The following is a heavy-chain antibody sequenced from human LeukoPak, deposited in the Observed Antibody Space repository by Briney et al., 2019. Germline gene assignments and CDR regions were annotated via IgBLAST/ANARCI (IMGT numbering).Heavy chain of an antibody. CDR2: INQSGST. CDR3: ARELRSITIFGVVIIGYYFGY. J-gene: IGHJ4*02. V-gene: IGHV4-34*01. D-gene: IGHD3-3*01. CDR1: GGSFSGYY. Sequence: SETLSLTCAVYGGSFSGYYWSWIRQPPGKGLEWIGEINQSGSTNYNPSLKSRVTISVDTSKNQFSLKLSSVTAADTAVYYCARELRSITIFGVVIIGYYFGYWGQGTLVTVSS.